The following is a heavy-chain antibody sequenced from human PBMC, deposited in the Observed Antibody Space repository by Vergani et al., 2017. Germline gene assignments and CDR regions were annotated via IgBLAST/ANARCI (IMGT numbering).Heavy chain of an antibody. D-gene: IGHD3-10*01. J-gene: IGHJ6*02. V-gene: IGHV3-48*01. CDR3: ARESDGGGAQQWFGELLSSTNYNYYYYGMDV. CDR1: GFTFSSYS. CDR2: ISSSSSTI. Sequence: EVQLVESGGGLVQPGGSLRLSCAASGFTFSSYSMNWVRQAPGKGLEWVSYISSSSSTIYYADSVKGRFTISRDNAKNSLYLQMNSLRAEDTAVYYCARESDGGGAQQWFGELLSSTNYNYYYYGMDVWGQGTTVTVSS.